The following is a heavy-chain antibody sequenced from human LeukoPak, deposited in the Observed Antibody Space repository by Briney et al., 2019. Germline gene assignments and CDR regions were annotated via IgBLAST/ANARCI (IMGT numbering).Heavy chain of an antibody. V-gene: IGHV4-34*01. CDR2: INHSGST. J-gene: IGHJ5*02. CDR1: GGSFSGYY. D-gene: IGHD6-19*01. CDR3: ARGRPGYSSGWYRFDWFDP. Sequence: SETLSLTCAVYGGSFSGYYWSWIRQPPGKGLEWIGEINHSGSTDYNPSLKSRVTISVDTSKNQFSLKLSSVTAADTAVYYCARGRPGYSSGWYRFDWFDPWGQGTLVTVSS.